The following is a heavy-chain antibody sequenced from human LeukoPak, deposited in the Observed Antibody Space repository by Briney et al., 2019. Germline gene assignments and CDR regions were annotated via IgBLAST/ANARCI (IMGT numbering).Heavy chain of an antibody. V-gene: IGHV4-39*01. CDR2: IYYSGST. J-gene: IGHJ4*02. CDR3: ARHLPYDSLY. CDR1: GGSISSSSYY. D-gene: IGHD3-16*01. Sequence: SETLSLTCTVSGGSISSSSYYWGWIRQPPGKGLEWIGSIYYSGSTYYNPSLKSRVTTSVDTSKNQFSLKLSSVTAADTPAYYCARHLPYDSLYWGRGTLVSVSS.